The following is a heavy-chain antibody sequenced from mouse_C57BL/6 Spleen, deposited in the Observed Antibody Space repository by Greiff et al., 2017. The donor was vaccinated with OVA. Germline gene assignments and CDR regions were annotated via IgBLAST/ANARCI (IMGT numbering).Heavy chain of an antibody. J-gene: IGHJ4*01. CDR1: GYAFSSSW. CDR2: IYPGDGDT. Sequence: VQLVESGPELVKPGASVKISCKASGYAFSSSWMNWVKQRPGKGLEWIGRIYPGDGDTNYNGKFKGKATLTADKSSSTAYMQLSSLTSEDSAVYFCARRPGAMDYWGQGTSVTVSS. V-gene: IGHV1-82*01. CDR3: ARRPGAMDY.